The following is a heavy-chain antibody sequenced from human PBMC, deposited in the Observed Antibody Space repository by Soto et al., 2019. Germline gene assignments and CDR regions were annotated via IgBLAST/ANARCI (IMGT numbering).Heavy chain of an antibody. J-gene: IGHJ4*02. V-gene: IGHV5-51*01. D-gene: IGHD1-26*01. CDR3: VRRMGATQYYFDY. CDR2: IHPSDSAT. Sequence: EVQLVQSGAEVRKPGESLKISCKGSGYNFPSYWIEWVRQMPGRELEWMGSIHPSDSATIFSPTFQGQVTFSADKSINTAYLQWNSLKASDTAIYYCVRRMGATQYYFDYWGQGARVTVSS. CDR1: GYNFPSYW.